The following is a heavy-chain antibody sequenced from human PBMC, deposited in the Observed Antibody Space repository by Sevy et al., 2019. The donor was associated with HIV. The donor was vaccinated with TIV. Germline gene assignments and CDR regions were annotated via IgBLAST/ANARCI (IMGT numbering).Heavy chain of an antibody. Sequence: SETLSLTCTVSGGSISSYYWSWIRQPPGKGLEWIGYIYYSGSTNYNPSLKSRVTISVDTSKNQFSLKLSSVTAADTAVYYCAGGAARYCSSTSCYDFDYWGQGTLVTVSS. CDR2: IYYSGST. CDR1: GGSISSYY. CDR3: AGGAARYCSSTSCYDFDY. J-gene: IGHJ4*02. V-gene: IGHV4-59*01. D-gene: IGHD2-2*01.